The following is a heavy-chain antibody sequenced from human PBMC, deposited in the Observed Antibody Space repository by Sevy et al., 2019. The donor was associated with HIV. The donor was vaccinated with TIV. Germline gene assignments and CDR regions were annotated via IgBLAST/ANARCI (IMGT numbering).Heavy chain of an antibody. V-gene: IGHV4-61*02. CDR3: ARDFSGSGYDLDAFDI. CDR1: GGSISSGSYY. CDR2: IYTSGST. J-gene: IGHJ3*02. Sequence: SETLSLTCTVSGGSISSGSYYWSWIRQPAGKGLEWIGRIYTSGSTNYNPSLKRRVTISVDTSKNQFSLKLSSVTAADTAVYYCARDFSGSGYDLDAFDIWGQGTMVTVSS. D-gene: IGHD5-12*01.